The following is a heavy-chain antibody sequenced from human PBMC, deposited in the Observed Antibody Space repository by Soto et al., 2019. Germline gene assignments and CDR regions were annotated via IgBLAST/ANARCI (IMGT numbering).Heavy chain of an antibody. D-gene: IGHD2-15*01. CDR2: ISAYNGNT. CDR1: GYTFPSYN. J-gene: IGHJ4*02. Sequence: ASVKVSCKASGYTFPSYNINWVRQAPGQGLEWVGWISAYNGNTNYAQKLQGRVTMTTDTSTNTAYMELRSLRSDDTAVYYCARAWYCSDGSSYCDFWGQGTLVTVSS. V-gene: IGHV1-18*01. CDR3: ARAWYCSDGSSYCDF.